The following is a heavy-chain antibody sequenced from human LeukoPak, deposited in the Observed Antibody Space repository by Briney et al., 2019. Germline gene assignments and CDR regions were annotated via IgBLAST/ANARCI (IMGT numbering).Heavy chain of an antibody. Sequence: GGSLRLSCAASGFTFSTYAMNWVRQAPGKGLEWVSAISGSGAKTYYADSVKGRFTISRDNAKRSVYLQMNSLGVEDTAVYYCARDIHSVAFDIWGQGTMVTVSS. J-gene: IGHJ3*02. CDR3: ARDIHSVAFDI. CDR2: ISGSGAKT. V-gene: IGHV3-23*01. CDR1: GFTFSTYA.